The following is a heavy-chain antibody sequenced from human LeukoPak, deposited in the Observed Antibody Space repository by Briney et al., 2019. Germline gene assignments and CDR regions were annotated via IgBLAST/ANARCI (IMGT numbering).Heavy chain of an antibody. CDR3: AKTTTGYSSGRYPGWPVDY. CDR2: ISGSGGGT. Sequence: GGSLRLSCAASGFTFSSYAVSWVRQAPGKGLEWVSAISGSGGGTYYADSVKGRFTISRDDSKNTLYLQMNSLSTEDTAVYYCAKTTTGYSSGRYPGWPVDYWGQGTLVTVSS. CDR1: GFTFSSYA. V-gene: IGHV3-23*01. D-gene: IGHD6-19*01. J-gene: IGHJ4*02.